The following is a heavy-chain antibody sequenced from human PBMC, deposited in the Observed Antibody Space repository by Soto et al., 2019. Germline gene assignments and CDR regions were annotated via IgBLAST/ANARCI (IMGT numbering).Heavy chain of an antibody. V-gene: IGHV4-30-2*01. J-gene: IGHJ4*02. Sequence: TLSLTCAVSGGSISSGCYSWSWIRQPPGKGLEWIGYIYHSGSTYYNPSLKSRVTISVDRSKNQFSLKLSSVTAADTAVYYCARAIDSSGYYLDYWGQGTLVTVSS. CDR3: ARAIDSSGYYLDY. CDR2: IYHSGST. D-gene: IGHD3-22*01. CDR1: GGSISSGCYS.